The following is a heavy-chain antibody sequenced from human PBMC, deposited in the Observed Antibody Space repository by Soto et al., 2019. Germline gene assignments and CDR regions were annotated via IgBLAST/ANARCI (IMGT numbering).Heavy chain of an antibody. Sequence: GGSLRLSCAASGFTFSSYSMNWVRQAPGKGLEWVSSISSSSSYIYYADSVKGRFTISRDNAKNSLYLQMNSLRAEDTAVYYCARDVAGTAFDYWGQGTLVTVSS. CDR3: ARDVAGTAFDY. D-gene: IGHD6-19*01. J-gene: IGHJ4*02. V-gene: IGHV3-21*01. CDR1: GFTFSSYS. CDR2: ISSSSSYI.